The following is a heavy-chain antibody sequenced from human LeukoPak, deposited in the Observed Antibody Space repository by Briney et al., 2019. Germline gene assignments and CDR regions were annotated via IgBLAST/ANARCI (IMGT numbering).Heavy chain of an antibody. CDR3: AKDRIVVVINWFDP. Sequence: GGSLRLSCAASGITFSSYAMSWVRQAPGKGLEWVSAISGSGGSTYYADSVKGRFTISRDNSKSTLYLQMNSLRAEDTAVYYCAKDRIVVVINWFDPWGQGTLVTVSS. J-gene: IGHJ5*02. CDR2: ISGSGGST. CDR1: GITFSSYA. D-gene: IGHD3-22*01. V-gene: IGHV3-23*01.